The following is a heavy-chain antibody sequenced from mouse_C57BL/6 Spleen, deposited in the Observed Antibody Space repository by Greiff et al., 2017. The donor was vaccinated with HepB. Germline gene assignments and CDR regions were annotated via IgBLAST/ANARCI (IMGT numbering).Heavy chain of an antibody. J-gene: IGHJ2*01. CDR3: ATPFANPTGPDY. V-gene: IGHV1-42*01. CDR1: GYSFTGYY. CDR2: INPSTGGT. Sequence: VQLQQSGPELVKPGASVKISCKASGYSFTGYYMNWVKQSPEKSLEWIGEINPSTGGTTYNQKFKAKATLTVDKSSSTAYMQLKSLTSEDSAVYYCATPFANPTGPDYWGQGTTLTVSS.